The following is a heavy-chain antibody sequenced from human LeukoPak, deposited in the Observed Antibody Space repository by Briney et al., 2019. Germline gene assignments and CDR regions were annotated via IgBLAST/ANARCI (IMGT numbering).Heavy chain of an antibody. D-gene: IGHD1-26*01. J-gene: IGHJ4*02. CDR3: ATHSSGSYYVSDY. CDR2: FDPEDGET. CDR1: GYTLTELS. Sequence: GASVKVSCTVSGYTLTELSMHWVRQAPGKGLEWMGGFDPEDGETIYAQKFQGRVTMTEDTSTDTAYMELSSLRSEDTAVYYCATHSSGSYYVSDYWGQGTLVTVSS. V-gene: IGHV1-24*01.